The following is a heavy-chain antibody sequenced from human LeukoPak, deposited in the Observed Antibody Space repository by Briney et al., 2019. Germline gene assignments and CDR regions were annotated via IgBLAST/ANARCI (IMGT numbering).Heavy chain of an antibody. J-gene: IGHJ4*02. Sequence: GGSLRLSCAASGFTFSYYGMHWVRRAPGKGLEWVAFIRYDETKIFYGDSVEGRFTISRDNSKNTVYLQMNSLRTEDTAVYYCAKAHLPNAYSGTYYCDYWGQGTLVTVSS. CDR2: IRYDETKI. V-gene: IGHV3-30*02. CDR1: GFTFSYYG. CDR3: AKAHLPNAYSGTYYCDY. D-gene: IGHD1-26*01.